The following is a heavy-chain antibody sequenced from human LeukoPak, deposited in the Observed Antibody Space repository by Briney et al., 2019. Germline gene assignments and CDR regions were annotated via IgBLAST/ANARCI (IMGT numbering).Heavy chain of an antibody. CDR1: GGSISNYH. J-gene: IGHJ3*02. CDR2: IYYSGST. CDR3: ARDQGYAFDI. Sequence: SETLSLTCTVSGGSISNYHWSWIRQPPGKGLEWIGYIYYSGSTNYNPSLKSRVTISVDTSKNQFSLKLSSVTAADTAVYYCARDQGYAFDIWGQGTMVTVSS. V-gene: IGHV4-59*01.